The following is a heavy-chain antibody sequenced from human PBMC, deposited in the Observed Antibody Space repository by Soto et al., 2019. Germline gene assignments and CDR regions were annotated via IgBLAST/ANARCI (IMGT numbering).Heavy chain of an antibody. CDR2: TYYRSKWYN. D-gene: IGHD6-13*01. CDR3: ARVVAAAGVRAFDI. J-gene: IGHJ3*02. CDR1: GDSVSSNSAA. V-gene: IGHV6-1*01. Sequence: SQTLSLTCAISGDSVSSNSAAWNWIRQSPSRGLEWLGRTYYRSKWYNDYAVSVKSRITINPDTSKNQFSLQLNSVTPEDTAVYCCARVVAAAGVRAFDIWGQGTMVTVSS.